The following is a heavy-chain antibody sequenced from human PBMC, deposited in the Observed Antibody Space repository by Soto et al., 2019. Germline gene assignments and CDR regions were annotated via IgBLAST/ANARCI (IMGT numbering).Heavy chain of an antibody. Sequence: GGSLKLSCAASGFTFTRYSMNWVRQAPGKGLEWVSSISSTTNYIYYADSMKGRFTVSRDNAKNSVYLDMNSLSAEDTAVYYCARESEDLTSNFDYWGQGTLVTVSS. CDR1: GFTFTRYS. CDR3: ARESEDLTSNFDY. J-gene: IGHJ4*02. CDR2: ISSTTNYI. V-gene: IGHV3-21*01.